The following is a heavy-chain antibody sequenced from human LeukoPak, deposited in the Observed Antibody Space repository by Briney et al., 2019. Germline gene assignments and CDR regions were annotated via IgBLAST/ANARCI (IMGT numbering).Heavy chain of an antibody. V-gene: IGHV4-4*07. CDR1: GASISSYY. D-gene: IGHD1-26*01. J-gene: IGHJ4*02. CDR2: IFTSGST. Sequence: SETLSLACTVSGASISSYYWSWIRQPAGKVREWIGRIFTSGSTNYNASLKSGSSMSVDTSKNQSSLKLSAVTAADTAVFYCAREDSGCYREFDSWGQGTLVTVSS. CDR3: AREDSGCYREFDS.